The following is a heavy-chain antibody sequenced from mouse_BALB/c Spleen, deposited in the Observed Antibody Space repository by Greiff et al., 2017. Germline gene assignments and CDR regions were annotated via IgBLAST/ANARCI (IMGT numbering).Heavy chain of an antibody. J-gene: IGHJ3*01. D-gene: IGHD2-4*01. CDR3: ARDPHHYDYDGGFAY. CDR2: INSNGGST. CDR1: GFTFSSYG. V-gene: IGHV5-6-3*01. Sequence: EVQLVESGGGLVQPGGSLKLSCAASGFTFSSYGMSWVSQTPDKRLELVATINSNGGSTYYPDSVKGRFTISRDNAKNTLYLQMSSLKSEDPAMYYCARDPHHYDYDGGFAYWGQGTLGTVSA.